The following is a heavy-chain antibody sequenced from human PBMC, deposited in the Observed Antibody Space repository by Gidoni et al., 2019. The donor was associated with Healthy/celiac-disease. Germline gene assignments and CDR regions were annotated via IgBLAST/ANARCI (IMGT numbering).Heavy chain of an antibody. CDR1: GFTFRSYA. J-gene: IGHJ1*01. Sequence: QVQLVASGGGVVQPGSSLRLSCPASGFTFRSYAMHWVRQAPGKGLAGVAVISYDGSNKYYADSVKGRFTISRDNSKNTLYLQMNSLRAEDTAVYYCARSEGDFWSGYFRHWGQGTLVTVSS. V-gene: IGHV3-30*16. D-gene: IGHD3-3*01. CDR3: ARSEGDFWSGYFRH. CDR2: ISYDGSNK.